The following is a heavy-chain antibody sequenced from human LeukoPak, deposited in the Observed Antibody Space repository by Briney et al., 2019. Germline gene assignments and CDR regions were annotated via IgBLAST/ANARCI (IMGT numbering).Heavy chain of an antibody. V-gene: IGHV3-74*01. CDR2: SNSDGTST. CDR1: GFSFSTYW. Sequence: GGSLRLSCAASGFSFSTYWMHWVRQAPGKGLVWVSRSNSDGTSTSYADSVKGRVTISRDNAKNRLHLQMNSLRAEDTAVYYCARHSGWYYYYYMDVWGKGTTVTVSS. J-gene: IGHJ6*03. CDR3: ARHSGWYYYYYMDV. D-gene: IGHD6-19*01.